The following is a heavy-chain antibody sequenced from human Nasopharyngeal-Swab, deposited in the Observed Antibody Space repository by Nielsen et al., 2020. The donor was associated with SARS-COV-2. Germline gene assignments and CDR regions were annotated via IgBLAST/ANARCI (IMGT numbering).Heavy chain of an antibody. V-gene: IGHV1-69*10. CDR1: GDTSTNSA. CDR2: IVPALGLP. J-gene: IGHJ4*02. D-gene: IGHD5-12*01. CDR3: AREGEYGAYDAPDY. Sequence: SVKVSCKTSGDTSTNSAISWVRQAPGQGLEWMGGIVPALGLPNYAQKFRGRVTISADRSTTTSYLELSSLRSEDTAIYYCAREGEYGAYDAPDYWGQGTLVTVSS.